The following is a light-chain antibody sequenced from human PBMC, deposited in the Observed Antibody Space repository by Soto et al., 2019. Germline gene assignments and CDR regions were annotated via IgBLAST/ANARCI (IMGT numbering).Light chain of an antibody. CDR2: KAS. CDR3: QQFNSPSIP. V-gene: IGKV1-5*03. J-gene: IGKJ5*01. Sequence: DIQMTQSPSTLSASVGDRVTITCRASQSISSWLAWYQHKAGKAPKLLIYKASSLESGVPSRFSGSGSGTEFTLTISSLQTDDFATYYCQQFNSPSIPLGQGTRLEIK. CDR1: QSISSW.